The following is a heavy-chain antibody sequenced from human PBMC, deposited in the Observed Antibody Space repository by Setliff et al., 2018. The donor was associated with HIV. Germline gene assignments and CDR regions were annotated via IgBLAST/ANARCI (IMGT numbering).Heavy chain of an antibody. CDR1: GDPMSSTSYY. J-gene: IGHJ4*02. CDR3: ARDDYYDSTGYEGASF. Sequence: ETLSLTCTVSGDPMSSTSYYWGWIRQPPGKWLEWIGSIYYSGSTQYNPSLKSRVTISVDPSKNQFSLKMSSVTAADTAVYYCARDDYYDSTGYEGASFWGRGTLVTVSS. D-gene: IGHD3-22*01. V-gene: IGHV4-39*07. CDR2: IYYSGST.